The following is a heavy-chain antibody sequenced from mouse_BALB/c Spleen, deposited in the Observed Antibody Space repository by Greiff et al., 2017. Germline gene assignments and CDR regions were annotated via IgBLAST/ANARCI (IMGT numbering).Heavy chain of an antibody. D-gene: IGHD2-14*01. CDR3: AKGVRGAMDY. J-gene: IGHJ4*01. CDR1: GYTFTSYW. Sequence: VKLMESGAELAKPGASVKMSCKASGYTFTSYWMHWVKQRPGQGLEWIGYINPSTGYTEYNQKFKDKATLTADKSSSTAYMQLSSLTSEDSAVYYCAKGVRGAMDYWGQGTSVTVSS. V-gene: IGHV1-7*01. CDR2: INPSTGYT.